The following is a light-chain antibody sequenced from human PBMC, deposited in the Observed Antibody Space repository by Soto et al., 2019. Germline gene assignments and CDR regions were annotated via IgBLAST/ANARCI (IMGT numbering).Light chain of an antibody. J-gene: IGLJ1*01. Sequence: QSVLTQPASVSGSPLRSITISCTGTSSDIGAYNYVSWYQQHPGKAPKLMIYDVNNRPSGVSNRFSGSKSGNTASLTISGLQAEDEADYFCTSYTRSSTYVFGTGTKVTVL. CDR1: SSDIGAYNY. CDR2: DVN. CDR3: TSYTRSSTYV. V-gene: IGLV2-14*03.